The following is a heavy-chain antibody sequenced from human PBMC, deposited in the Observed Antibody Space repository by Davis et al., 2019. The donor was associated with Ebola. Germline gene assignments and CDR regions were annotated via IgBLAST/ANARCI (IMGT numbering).Heavy chain of an antibody. D-gene: IGHD6-6*01. V-gene: IGHV1-2*04. CDR2: INPNSGGT. CDR1: GYTFTGYY. J-gene: IGHJ6*02. CDR3: ARDKQLADYYYYGMDV. Sequence: AASVKVSCKASGYTFTGYYMHWVRQATGQGLEWMGWINPNSGGTNYAQKFQGWVTMTRDTSISTAYMELSRLRSDDTAVYYCARDKQLADYYYYGMDVWGQGTTVTVSS.